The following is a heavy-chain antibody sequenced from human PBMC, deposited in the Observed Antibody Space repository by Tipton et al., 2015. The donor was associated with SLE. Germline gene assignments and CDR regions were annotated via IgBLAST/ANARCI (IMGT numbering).Heavy chain of an antibody. V-gene: IGHV4-38-2*02. CDR2: FYHRGTT. J-gene: IGHJ4*02. Sequence: TLSLTCSVSGHSISSGFYWGWIRQSPGKGLEWIGNFYHRGTTYYNPSLKSRVTISADTSKNQFSLKMSSVTAADTAVYYCARDTLGGLDYWGQGTLVTVSS. CDR3: ARDTLGGLDY. D-gene: IGHD1-26*01. CDR1: GHSISSGFY.